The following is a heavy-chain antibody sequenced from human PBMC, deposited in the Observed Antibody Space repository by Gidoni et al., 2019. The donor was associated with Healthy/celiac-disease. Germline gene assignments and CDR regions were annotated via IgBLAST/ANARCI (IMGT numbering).Heavy chain of an antibody. V-gene: IGHV1-69*01. J-gene: IGHJ6*02. Sequence: QVQLVQSGAEVKKPGSSAKVSCKASGGTFSSYAISWVRQAPGQGLEWMGGIIPIVGTANYAQKFQGSFTLTADESTSTAYMELSSLRSEDTAVYYCASTLAGGGYYYYCMDVWGQGTTVTVSS. CDR1: GGTFSSYA. D-gene: IGHD6-25*01. CDR3: ASTLAGGGYYYYCMDV. CDR2: IIPIVGTA.